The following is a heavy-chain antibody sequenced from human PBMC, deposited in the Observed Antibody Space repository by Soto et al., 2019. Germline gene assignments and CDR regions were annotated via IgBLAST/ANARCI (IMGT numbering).Heavy chain of an antibody. J-gene: IGHJ4*02. D-gene: IGHD4-17*01. Sequence: RASVKVSCKASGVTFNRQDMRWVRQAPGQGLEWMGGIIPMFGTPHYAEKFQDRVTITADESTGTAYLELSSLTSVDTATYYCARIPPYGDSYYFDYWGQGTLVTVSS. CDR1: GVTFNRQD. CDR3: ARIPPYGDSYYFDY. V-gene: IGHV1-69*13. CDR2: IIPMFGTP.